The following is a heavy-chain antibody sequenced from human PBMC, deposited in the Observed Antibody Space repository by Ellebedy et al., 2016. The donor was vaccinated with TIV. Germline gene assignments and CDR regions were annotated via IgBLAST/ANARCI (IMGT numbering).Heavy chain of an antibody. V-gene: IGHV4-4*02. CDR2: IYHSGST. D-gene: IGHD2-15*01. CDR3: ARLDCSGGSCYSGY. Sequence: GSLRLSXAVSGGSISSSNWWSWVRQPPGKGLEWIGEIYHSGSTNYNPSLKSRVTISVDKSKNKFSLKLSSVTAADTAVYYCARLDCSGGSCYSGYWGQGTLVTVSS. CDR1: GGSISSSNW. J-gene: IGHJ4*02.